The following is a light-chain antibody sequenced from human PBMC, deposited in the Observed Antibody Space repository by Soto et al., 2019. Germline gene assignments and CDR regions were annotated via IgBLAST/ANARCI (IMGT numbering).Light chain of an antibody. CDR1: QAINNN. CDR3: QQGYSALFT. J-gene: IGKJ3*01. V-gene: IGKV1-39*01. CDR2: AAS. Sequence: DIQMTQSPPPLSASLEDSVTIISGASQAINNNLSWYQLKPGKAPKLLIYAASSLQSGVPSRFSGSGSGTDFTLTISSLQPEDFATYFCQQGYSALFTFGPGTEVDIK.